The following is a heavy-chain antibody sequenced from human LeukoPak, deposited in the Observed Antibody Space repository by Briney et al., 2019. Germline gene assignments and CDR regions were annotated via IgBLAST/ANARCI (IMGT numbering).Heavy chain of an antibody. CDR3: ARNGGYYDSSGYYRASLDY. J-gene: IGHJ4*02. CDR2: IWYDGSNK. D-gene: IGHD3-22*01. V-gene: IGHV3-33*01. CDR1: GFTFSSYG. Sequence: GGSLRLSCAASGFTFSSYGMHWVRQAPGNGLEWVAVIWYDGSNKYCADSVKGRFTISRDNSKNTLYLQMNSLRAEDTAVYYCARNGGYYDSSGYYRASLDYWGQGTLVTVSS.